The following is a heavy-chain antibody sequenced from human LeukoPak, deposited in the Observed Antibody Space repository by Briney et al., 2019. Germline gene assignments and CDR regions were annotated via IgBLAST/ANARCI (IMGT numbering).Heavy chain of an antibody. V-gene: IGHV3-7*01. CDR3: ASALNKYYDTLTAYRY. D-gene: IGHD3-9*01. CDR1: GFTFSSYW. CDR2: IKQDGSEK. J-gene: IGHJ4*02. Sequence: GGSLRLSCAASGFTFSSYWMSWVRQAPGKGLEWVVNIKQDGSEKFYVASGKGRFTISRDNAKNSLYLQMNSLRVEDTAVYYCASALNKYYDTLTAYRYWGQGTRVTVSS.